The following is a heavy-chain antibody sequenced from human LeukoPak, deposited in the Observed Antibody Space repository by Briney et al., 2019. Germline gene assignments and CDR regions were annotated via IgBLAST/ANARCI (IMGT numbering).Heavy chain of an antibody. CDR1: GFIFSSYG. D-gene: IGHD3-22*01. V-gene: IGHV3-30*02. CDR2: IRYDGSNK. J-gene: IGHJ4*02. Sequence: GGSLRLSCAASGFIFSSYGMHWVRQAPGKGLEWVAFIRYDGSNKYYADSVKGRFTISRDNSKNTLYLQMNSLRAEDTAVYYCAKAIYYGAYYFDYWGQGTLVTVSS. CDR3: AKAIYYGAYYFDY.